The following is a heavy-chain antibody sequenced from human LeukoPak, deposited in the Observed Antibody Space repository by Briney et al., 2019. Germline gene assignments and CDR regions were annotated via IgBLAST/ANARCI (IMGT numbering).Heavy chain of an antibody. V-gene: IGHV3-53*01. J-gene: IGHJ4*02. D-gene: IGHD4-17*01. CDR2: LYYGVST. Sequence: GGSLRLSCVVSGFTVSGDYISWFRQAPGKGLEWDSVLYYGVSTFYKDSVKGRFTTSGDNFNNTVYLQMNSLRAEDTAVYYCARGRQNYGDYPYWGQGTLVTVSS. CDR3: ARGRQNYGDYPY. CDR1: GFTVSGDY.